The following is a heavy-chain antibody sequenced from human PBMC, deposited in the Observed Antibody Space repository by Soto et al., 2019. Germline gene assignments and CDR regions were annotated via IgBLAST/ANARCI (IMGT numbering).Heavy chain of an antibody. D-gene: IGHD2-15*01. J-gene: IGHJ4*02. Sequence: QVQLVQSGAEVKKPGASVKVSCKASGYSFTSHAMHWVRQAPGQRLEWMGWINAGNGNTKYSQKVQGRVTITRDKSASTAYMELSSLSSEDTAVYYCIGYCIVGSRYSRGYWGQGTLVTVSS. CDR3: IGYCIVGSRYSRGY. CDR1: GYSFTSHA. V-gene: IGHV1-3*01. CDR2: INAGNGNT.